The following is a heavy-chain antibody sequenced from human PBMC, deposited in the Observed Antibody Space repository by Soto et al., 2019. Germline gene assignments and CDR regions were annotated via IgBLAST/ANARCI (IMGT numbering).Heavy chain of an antibody. CDR1: GFEYSNYS. CDR2: VSMDSDTI. Sequence: GGSLRHSCKASGFEYSNYSMNWVGQGPGXGLEWISYVSMDSDTIHYADSVKGRFTSSRDDPENSLYLQMNSLRDEDTATYYCARLYYDYVWGQGTTVTVSS. V-gene: IGHV3-48*02. D-gene: IGHD3-3*01. CDR3: ARLYYDYV. J-gene: IGHJ6*02.